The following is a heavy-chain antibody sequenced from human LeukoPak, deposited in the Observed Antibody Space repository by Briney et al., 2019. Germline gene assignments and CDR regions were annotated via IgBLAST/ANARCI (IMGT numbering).Heavy chain of an antibody. CDR3: ARLMITFGGVIVIPKFQSSEITDY. CDR1: GGSISSGDYY. J-gene: IGHJ4*02. CDR2: IYYSGST. D-gene: IGHD3-16*02. Sequence: SQTLSLTCTVSGGSISSGDYYWSWIRQPPGKGLEWIGYIYYSGSTYYNPSLKSRVTISVDTSKNQFSLKLSSVTAADTAVYYCARLMITFGGVIVIPKFQSSEITDYWGQGTLVTVSS. V-gene: IGHV4-30-4*08.